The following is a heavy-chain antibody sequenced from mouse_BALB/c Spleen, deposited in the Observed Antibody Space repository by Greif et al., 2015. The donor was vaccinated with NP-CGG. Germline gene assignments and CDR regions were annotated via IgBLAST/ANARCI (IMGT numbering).Heavy chain of an antibody. CDR3: ARYDYYVSSYGYFDY. CDR2: INPSNGRT. J-gene: IGHJ2*01. CDR1: GYTFTSYW. D-gene: IGHD1-1*01. Sequence: QVQLQQSGAELVKPGASVKLSCKASGYTFTSYWMHWVKQRPGQGLEWIGEINPSNGRTNYNEKFKSKATLTVDKSSSTAYMQLGSLTSEDSAVYYCARYDYYVSSYGYFDYWGQRTTLTGSS. V-gene: IGHV1S81*02.